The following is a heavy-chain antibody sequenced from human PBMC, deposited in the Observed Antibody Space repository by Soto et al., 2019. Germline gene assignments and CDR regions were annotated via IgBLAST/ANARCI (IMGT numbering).Heavy chain of an antibody. CDR1: GFTFSSYD. Sequence: GGSLRLSCAASGFTFSSYDMHWVRQPTGKGLEWVSAIGTGGDTHYPDSVKGRFTISRENAKNSLFLQMNGLRAGDTAVYYCARGSDDYSDHDAFVIWGQGTMVTVSS. CDR3: ARGSDDYSDHDAFVI. CDR2: IGTGGDT. J-gene: IGHJ3*02. V-gene: IGHV3-13*01. D-gene: IGHD5-12*01.